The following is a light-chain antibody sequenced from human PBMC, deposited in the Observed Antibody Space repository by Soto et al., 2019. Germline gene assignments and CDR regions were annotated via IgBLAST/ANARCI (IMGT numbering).Light chain of an antibody. V-gene: IGLV2-14*01. CDR2: EVA. CDR3: SSYTSDTTVL. CDR1: SGDVGAYDY. J-gene: IGLJ2*01. Sequence: QSALTQPTSVSGSPGQSITISCTGTSGDVGAYDYVPWYQQHPGKVPKLIIYEVANRPSGVSNRFSGSKSGNTASLTISGLRVEDESHYYCSSYTSDTTVLFGGGTKLTV.